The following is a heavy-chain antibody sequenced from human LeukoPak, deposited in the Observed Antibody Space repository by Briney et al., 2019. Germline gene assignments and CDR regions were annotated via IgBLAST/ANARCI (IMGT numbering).Heavy chain of an antibody. CDR2: IYYSGST. Sequence: SETLSLTCTVSGGSISSYYWSWIRQPPGKGLEWIGYIYYSGSTNYNPSLKSRVTISVDTSKNQFSLTLNSVTAADTAVYYCARHLAMTFSNYYYMDVWGKGTTVTVSS. CDR1: GGSISSYY. J-gene: IGHJ6*03. CDR3: ARHLAMTFSNYYYMDV. V-gene: IGHV4-59*08. D-gene: IGHD2/OR15-2a*01.